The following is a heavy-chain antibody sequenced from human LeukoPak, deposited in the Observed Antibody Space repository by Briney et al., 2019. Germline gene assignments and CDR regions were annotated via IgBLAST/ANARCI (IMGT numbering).Heavy chain of an antibody. D-gene: IGHD6-13*01. CDR1: GFTFSSYG. Sequence: PGGSLRLSRAASGFTFSSYGMRWVRQAPGKGLEWVAFIRYDGSNKYYADSVKGRFTISRDNSKNTLYLQMNSLRAEDTAVYYCAKFGRYSSSWFDYWGQGTLVTVSS. V-gene: IGHV3-30*02. CDR3: AKFGRYSSSWFDY. CDR2: IRYDGSNK. J-gene: IGHJ4*02.